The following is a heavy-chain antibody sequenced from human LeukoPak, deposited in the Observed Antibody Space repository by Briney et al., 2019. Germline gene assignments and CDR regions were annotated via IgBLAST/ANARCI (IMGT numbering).Heavy chain of an antibody. CDR1: GFTFDNSA. CDR2: ISWNSAGI. Sequence: PGGSLRLSCAASGFTFDNSAMHWVRQAPGKGLEWASGISWNSAGIHYADSVKGRFTISRDNAKNSLYLQMNSLRAEDTALYYCAKATRSSLVASFDVWGQGTMVTVSS. D-gene: IGHD2-8*02. J-gene: IGHJ3*01. V-gene: IGHV3-9*01. CDR3: AKATRSSLVASFDV.